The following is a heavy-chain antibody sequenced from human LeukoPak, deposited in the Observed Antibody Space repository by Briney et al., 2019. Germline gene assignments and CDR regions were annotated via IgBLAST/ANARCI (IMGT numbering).Heavy chain of an antibody. J-gene: IGHJ6*02. CDR3: ARDQRGGYGMDV. CDR2: ISSTCGSI. D-gene: IGHD3-16*01. CDR1: GFTFSTSS. V-gene: IGHV3-21*01. Sequence: GGSLRLSCAASGFTFSTSSMNWVRQAPGKGLEWVSSISSTCGSIYYADSVKGRFTISRDNAKKSLYLRMNSLRAEDTAVYYCARDQRGGYGMDVWGQGTTVTVSS.